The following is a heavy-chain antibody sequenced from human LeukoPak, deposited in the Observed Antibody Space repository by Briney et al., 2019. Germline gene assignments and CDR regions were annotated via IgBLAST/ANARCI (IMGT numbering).Heavy chain of an antibody. Sequence: PGGSLRLSCAASGFTFSSHWMDWVRQAPGKGLEWVANIKQDGSESYYLDSVKGRFTISRDNAKSSLYLQMNSLRAEDTAVYYCPKGRDHGMDVWGQGTTVTVSS. CDR3: PKGRDHGMDV. J-gene: IGHJ6*02. CDR2: IKQDGSES. V-gene: IGHV3-7*01. CDR1: GFTFSSHW.